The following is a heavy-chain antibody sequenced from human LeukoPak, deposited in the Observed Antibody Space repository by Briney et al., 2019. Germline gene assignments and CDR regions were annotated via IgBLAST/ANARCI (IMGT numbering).Heavy chain of an antibody. CDR1: GFTFGDYA. V-gene: IGHV3-49*04. CDR2: IMRTASGGAT. CDR3: TRVRDYYGSGSYYGYYFDC. J-gene: IGHJ4*02. D-gene: IGHD3-10*01. Sequence: PGGSLRLSCTASGFTFGDYAMTWVRQAPGKGLEWVGFIMRTASGGATEYAASVKGRFTISRDDSKSIAYLQMNSLKAEDTAVYYCTRVRDYYGSGSYYGYYFDCWGQGSLVTVS.